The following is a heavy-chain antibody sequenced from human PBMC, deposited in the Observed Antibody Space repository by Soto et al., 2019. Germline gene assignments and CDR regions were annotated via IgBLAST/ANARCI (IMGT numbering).Heavy chain of an antibody. J-gene: IGHJ6*02. CDR1: GGSISSGDYY. CDR3: ARGVVVPAATVYYYYGMDV. Sequence: SETLSLTCTVSGGSISSGDYYWSWLRQPPGKGLEWIGYIYYSGSTYYNPSLKSRVTIPVDTSKNQFTLKLSSVTAADTAVYYCARGVVVPAATVYYYYGMDVWGQGTTVTVSS. CDR2: IYYSGST. V-gene: IGHV4-30-4*01. D-gene: IGHD2-2*01.